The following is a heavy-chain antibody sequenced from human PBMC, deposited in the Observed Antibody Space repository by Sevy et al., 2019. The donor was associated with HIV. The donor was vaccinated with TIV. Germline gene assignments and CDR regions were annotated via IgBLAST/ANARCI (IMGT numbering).Heavy chain of an antibody. CDR3: AREGDCIGIDCYDDWRLPSYYYYPMDV. J-gene: IGHJ6*02. D-gene: IGHD2-2*01. CDR1: GFDFGTYS. Sequence: GGSLRLSCAASGFDFGTYSMNWVRQAPGKGLEWVSSISSKNDYIFYADSVKGRFTISKDNAKNSLYLQMNSLRVEDTAGYYCAREGDCIGIDCYDDWRLPSYYYYPMDVWGQGTTVTVSS. V-gene: IGHV3-21*01. CDR2: ISSKNDYI.